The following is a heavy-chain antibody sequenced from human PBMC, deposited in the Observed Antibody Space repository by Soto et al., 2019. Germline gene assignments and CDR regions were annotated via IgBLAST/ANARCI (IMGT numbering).Heavy chain of an antibody. Sequence: ASVKVSCKACGYSFTSYGIICVRQAPGQGLEWMRWINPNSGGTNYAQKFQGWVTMTRDTSISTAYMELSRLRSDDTAVYYCARSSYYYDSSGLDYWGQGTLVTVSS. V-gene: IGHV1-2*04. CDR3: ARSSYYYDSSGLDY. CDR2: INPNSGGT. J-gene: IGHJ4*02. CDR1: GYSFTSYG. D-gene: IGHD3-22*01.